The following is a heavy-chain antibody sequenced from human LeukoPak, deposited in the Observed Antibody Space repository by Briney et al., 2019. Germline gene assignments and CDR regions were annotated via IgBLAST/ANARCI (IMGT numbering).Heavy chain of an antibody. CDR1: GFTFSSYA. CDR3: ARDGRAITMIVVVRPLDY. CDR2: ISYDGSNK. V-gene: IGHV3-30-3*01. Sequence: GGSLRLSCAASGFTFSSYAMHWVRQAPGKGLEWVAVISYDGSNKYYADSVKGRFTISRDNSKNTLYLQMNSLRAGDTAVYYCARDGRAITMIVVVRPLDYWGQGTLVTVSS. D-gene: IGHD3-22*01. J-gene: IGHJ4*02.